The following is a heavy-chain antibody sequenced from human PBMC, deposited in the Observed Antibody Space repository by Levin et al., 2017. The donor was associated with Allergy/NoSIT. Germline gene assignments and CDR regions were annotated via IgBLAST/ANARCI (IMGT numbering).Heavy chain of an antibody. CDR2: ISNDGGNK. D-gene: IGHD2-15*01. Sequence: GGSLRLSCADSGFTFRSYPMHWVRQAPGKGLEWVAVISNDGGNKYYADSAKGRFTISRDNSKNTLYLQMNSLRPEDTAVYFCARGGGGSGPYYFYYYGMDVWGQGTTVTVSS. V-gene: IGHV3-30*04. CDR3: ARGGGGSGPYYFYYYGMDV. CDR1: GFTFRSYP. J-gene: IGHJ6*02.